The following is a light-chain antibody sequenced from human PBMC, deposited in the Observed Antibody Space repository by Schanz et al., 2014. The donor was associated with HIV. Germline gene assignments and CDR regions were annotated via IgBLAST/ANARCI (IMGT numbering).Light chain of an antibody. Sequence: EIVLTQSPGTLSLSPGERATLSCRASQSVRSNYLVWLQQKPGQAPRLLIYGASSRASGVPERFSGSGSGTXFTXXXXXLXXXXXAVYYCQQYAYSPWTFGQGTKVEIK. CDR3: QQYAYSPWT. V-gene: IGKV3-20*01. CDR1: QSVRSNY. CDR2: GAS. J-gene: IGKJ1*01.